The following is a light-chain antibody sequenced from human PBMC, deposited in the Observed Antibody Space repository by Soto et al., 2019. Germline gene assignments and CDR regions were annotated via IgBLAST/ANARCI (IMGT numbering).Light chain of an antibody. CDR1: SSNIGSNS. Sequence: QPVLTQPPSASGTPGQSVTISCSGSSSNIGSNSVHWYQQLPGTAPKLLIYSNSQRPSGVPERISGSKSGTSASLAISGLRSEGEADYYCAAWDDSLSGVVFGGGTKLTVL. CDR2: SNS. CDR3: AAWDDSLSGVV. J-gene: IGLJ2*01. V-gene: IGLV1-47*01.